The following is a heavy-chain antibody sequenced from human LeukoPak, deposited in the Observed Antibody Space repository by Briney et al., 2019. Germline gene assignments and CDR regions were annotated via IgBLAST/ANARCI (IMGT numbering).Heavy chain of an antibody. CDR3: ARGGIEWFDP. CDR1: GGSISSGGYY. J-gene: IGHJ5*02. V-gene: IGHV4-31*03. CDR2: IYYSGST. D-gene: IGHD2-15*01. Sequence: PSETLSLTCTVSGGSISSGGYYWSWIRQHPGKGLEWIGYIYYSGSTYYNPSLKSRVTISVDTSKNQLSLKLSSVTAADTAVYYCARGGIEWFDPWGQGTLVTVSS.